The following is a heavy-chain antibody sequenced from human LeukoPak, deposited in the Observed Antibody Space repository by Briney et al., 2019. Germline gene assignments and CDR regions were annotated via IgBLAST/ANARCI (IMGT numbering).Heavy chain of an antibody. V-gene: IGHV4-34*01. Sequence: SETLSLTCAVYGGSFSGYYWSWIRQPPGKGLEWIGEINHSGSTNYNPSLKSRVTISVDTSKNQFSLKLSSVTAADTAVYYCARSGGTWSYNYWGQGTLVTVSS. D-gene: IGHD1-26*01. CDR1: GGSFSGYY. J-gene: IGHJ4*02. CDR2: INHSGST. CDR3: ARSGGTWSYNY.